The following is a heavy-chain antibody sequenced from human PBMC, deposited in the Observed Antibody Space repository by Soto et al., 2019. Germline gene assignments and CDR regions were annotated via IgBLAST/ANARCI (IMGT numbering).Heavy chain of an antibody. CDR1: GFTFSSYA. CDR2: ISYDGSNK. D-gene: IGHD4-17*01. Sequence: GGSLRLSCTASGFTFSSYAMHWVRQAPGKGLEWVAVISYDGSNKYYADSVKGRFTISRDNSKNTLYLQMNSLRAEDSAVYSCARDFPMTTVTNTKGQLDYWGQGTLVTVSS. CDR3: ARDFPMTTVTNTKGQLDY. V-gene: IGHV3-30-3*01. J-gene: IGHJ4*02.